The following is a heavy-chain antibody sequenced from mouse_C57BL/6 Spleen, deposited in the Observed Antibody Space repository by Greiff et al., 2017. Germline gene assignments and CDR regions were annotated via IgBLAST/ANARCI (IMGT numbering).Heavy chain of an antibody. Sequence: EVMLVESGAELVRPGASVKLSCAASGFNIKAYSMHWVKQTPEQGLEWIGRIDPEDGDTEYAPEFPGKATMTAATASNTTYLHLRSLTSKDTAVYYLTSYSNQFAYWGQGTLVTVSA. CDR1: GFNIKAYS. D-gene: IGHD2-5*01. J-gene: IGHJ3*01. CDR3: TSYSNQFAY. V-gene: IGHV14-1*01. CDR2: IDPEDGDT.